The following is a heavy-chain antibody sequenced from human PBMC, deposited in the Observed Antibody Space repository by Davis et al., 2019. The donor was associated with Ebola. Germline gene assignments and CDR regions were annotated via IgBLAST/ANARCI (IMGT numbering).Heavy chain of an antibody. Sequence: SVTVSCKASGYTFTSYAMHWVRQAPGQGLEWLGGIIPIFGTANYAQKFQGRVTITADESTSTAYMELRSLRSDDTAVYYCAREVVVVPAAKDYYYGMDVWGQGTTVTVSS. CDR1: GYTFTSYA. V-gene: IGHV1-69*13. J-gene: IGHJ6*02. D-gene: IGHD2-2*01. CDR3: AREVVVVPAAKDYYYGMDV. CDR2: IIPIFGTA.